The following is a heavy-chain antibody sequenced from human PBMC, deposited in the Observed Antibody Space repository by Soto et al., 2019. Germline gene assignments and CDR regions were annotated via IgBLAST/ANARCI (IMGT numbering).Heavy chain of an antibody. J-gene: IGHJ6*02. Sequence: QVQLQQSGPGLVKPSETLSLTCSVSSGPSSSHNWGWIRQPPGRGLEWIGYVYSTGGTSYNPSLMSRVTTSADPSTNHISLTLTSVTAADPAVYYCVRQGIGNLHGLVDVWGQGTTVRVSS. CDR3: VRQGIGNLHGLVDV. CDR1: SGPSSSHN. V-gene: IGHV4-59*08. D-gene: IGHD1-1*01. CDR2: VYSTGGT.